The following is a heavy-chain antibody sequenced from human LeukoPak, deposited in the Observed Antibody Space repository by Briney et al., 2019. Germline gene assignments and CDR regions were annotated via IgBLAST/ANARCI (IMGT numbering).Heavy chain of an antibody. CDR1: GYTFTAYY. CDR3: ASPAFSGGSCYDY. V-gene: IGHV1-2*02. J-gene: IGHJ4*02. CDR2: INPNSGGT. Sequence: GASVKVSCTASGYTFTAYYMHWVRQAPGQGLEWMGWINPNSGGTNYAQKFQGRVTMTRDTSISTAYMELSRLRSDDPAVYYCASPAFSGGSCYDYWGQGTLVTVSS. D-gene: IGHD2-15*01.